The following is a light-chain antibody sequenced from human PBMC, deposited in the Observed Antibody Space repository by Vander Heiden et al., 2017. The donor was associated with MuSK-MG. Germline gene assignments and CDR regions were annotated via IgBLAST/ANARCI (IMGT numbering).Light chain of an antibody. V-gene: IGKV1-39*01. CDR1: QSISSY. CDR2: LPP. J-gene: IGKJ2*01. Sequence: IKMTKSPSPLSASVGDRSPITCRPSQSISSYLIWYQQNQGKALNPLTYLPPIFQNGLPSRFSGIGSETDVTLNTSSLRSEEFATYYCQQSYSIPRTFGPGTKVDIK. CDR3: QQSYSIPRT.